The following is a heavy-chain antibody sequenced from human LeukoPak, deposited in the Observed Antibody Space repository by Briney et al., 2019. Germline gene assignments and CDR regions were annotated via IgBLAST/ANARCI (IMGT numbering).Heavy chain of an antibody. D-gene: IGHD4-17*01. CDR1: GGSFSGYY. V-gene: IGHV4-30-4*01. Sequence: SETLSLTCAVHGGSFSGYYWSWIRQPPGKGLEWIGYIYYSGSTYYNPSLKSRVTISVDTSKNQFSLKLSSVTAADTAVYYCARVPDTVTTAGSHGAFDIWGQGTMVTVSS. CDR2: IYYSGST. J-gene: IGHJ3*02. CDR3: ARVPDTVTTAGSHGAFDI.